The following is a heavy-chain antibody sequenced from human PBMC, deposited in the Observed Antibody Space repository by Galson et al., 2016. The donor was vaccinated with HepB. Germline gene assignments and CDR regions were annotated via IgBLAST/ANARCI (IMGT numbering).Heavy chain of an antibody. J-gene: IGHJ4*02. CDR1: GFTFSGYG. V-gene: IGHV3-30*18. CDR2: DSMDGRRK. Sequence: SLRLSCAASGFTFSGYGMHWVRQAPGKGLEWVAADSMDGRRKFYADSVKGRFTISRDNSNNILFLQMSSLRAEDTAVYFCAKRHEYCPPVGCSVDYWGQGTLVSVSS. CDR3: AKRHEYCPPVGCSVDY. D-gene: IGHD2/OR15-2a*01.